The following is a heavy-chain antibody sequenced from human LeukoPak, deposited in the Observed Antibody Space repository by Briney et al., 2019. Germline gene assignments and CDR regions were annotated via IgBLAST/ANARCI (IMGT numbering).Heavy chain of an antibody. V-gene: IGHV4-59*03. CDR1: SGSIRTFY. Sequence: PSETLSLTCTVSSGSIRTFYWSWIRQPPGKGPGWIGFVSETGTTNYNPSLNSRVSISIDVSQKQFSLTLNSVRVADSAVYFCARGPFFPGYTSRLYYFDYWGPGTLVTVSS. D-gene: IGHD6-13*01. CDR2: VSETGTT. CDR3: ARGPFFPGYTSRLYYFDY. J-gene: IGHJ4*02.